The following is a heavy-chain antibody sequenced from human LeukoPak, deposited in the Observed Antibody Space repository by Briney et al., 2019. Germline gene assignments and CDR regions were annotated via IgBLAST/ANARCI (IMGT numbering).Heavy chain of an antibody. CDR1: GYTVTDYY. V-gene: IGHV1-8*03. J-gene: IGHJ3*02. D-gene: IGHD3-3*01. CDR3: ARSLASGWTYDFWSGRPRGRAFDI. CDR2: INPNSGNT. Sequence: ASVKVSCKASGYTVTDYYMYCVGQVPGQGLEWMGRINPNSGNTGYAQKFQGRVTITRNTSISTAYMELSSLRSEDTAVYYCARSLASGWTYDFWSGRPRGRAFDIWGQGTMVTVSS.